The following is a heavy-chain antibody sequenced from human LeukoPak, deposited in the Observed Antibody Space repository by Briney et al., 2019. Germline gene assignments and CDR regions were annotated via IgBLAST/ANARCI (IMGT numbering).Heavy chain of an antibody. CDR3: AREADYYGSGSHNWFDP. CDR2: ISSSSSYI. J-gene: IGHJ5*02. V-gene: IGHV3-21*01. Sequence: GGSLRLSCAASGFTFSSYSMNWVRQAPGKGLEWVSSISSSSSYIYYADSVKGRFTISRDNAKNSLYLQMNSLRAEDTAVYYCAREADYYGSGSHNWFDPWGQGTLVTVSS. CDR1: GFTFSSYS. D-gene: IGHD3-10*01.